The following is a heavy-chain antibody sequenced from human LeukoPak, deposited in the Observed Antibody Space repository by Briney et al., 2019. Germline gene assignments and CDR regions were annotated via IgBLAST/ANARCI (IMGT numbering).Heavy chain of an antibody. D-gene: IGHD2-15*01. V-gene: IGHV4-31*03. CDR1: GGSISSGGYY. J-gene: IGHJ4*02. CDR2: IYYSGST. Sequence: SETLSLTCTVSGGSISSGGYYWSWIRQHPGKGLEWIGYIYYSGSTYYNPSLKSRVTISVDTSKNQFSLKLSSVTAADTAVYYCARGLNCSGGSCYSNPHGAYFDYWGQGTLVTVSS. CDR3: ARGLNCSGGSCYSNPHGAYFDY.